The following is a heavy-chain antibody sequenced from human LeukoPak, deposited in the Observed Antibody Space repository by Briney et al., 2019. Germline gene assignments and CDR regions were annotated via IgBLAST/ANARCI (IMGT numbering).Heavy chain of an antibody. CDR1: ESTFSSYS. J-gene: IGHJ6*02. CDR3: ARARITMVRGVMNYYGMDV. Sequence: GGSLRLSCAASESTFSSYSMNWVRQAPGKGLEWVSSISSSSSYIYYADSVKGRFTISRDNAKNSLYLQMNSLRAEDTAVYYCARARITMVRGVMNYYGMDVWGQGTTVTVSS. CDR2: ISSSSSYI. D-gene: IGHD3-10*01. V-gene: IGHV3-21*01.